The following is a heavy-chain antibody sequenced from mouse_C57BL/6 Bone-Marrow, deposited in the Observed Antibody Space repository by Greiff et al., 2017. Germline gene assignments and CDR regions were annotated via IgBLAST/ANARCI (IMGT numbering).Heavy chain of an antibody. CDR3: ASYYDYDWYFDV. CDR1: GYSFTDYN. Sequence: VQLQQSGPELVKPGASVKISCKASGYSFTDYNMNWVKQSNGKSLEWIGVINPNYGTTSYNQKFKGKATLTVDQSSSTAYMQLNSLTSEYSAVYYCASYYDYDWYFDVWGTGTTVTVSS. D-gene: IGHD2-4*01. CDR2: INPNYGTT. V-gene: IGHV1-39*01. J-gene: IGHJ1*03.